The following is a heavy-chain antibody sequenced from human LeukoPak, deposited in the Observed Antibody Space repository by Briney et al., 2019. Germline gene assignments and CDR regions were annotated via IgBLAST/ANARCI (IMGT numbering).Heavy chain of an antibody. CDR2: ISWNSGNI. J-gene: IGHJ4*02. CDR3: AKDAYSSNWYYFDY. Sequence: GRSLRLSCAASGFTFDDYAMRWVRQAPGKGLEWVSGISWNSGNIGYADSVKGRFTISRDNAKNSLYLQMNSLRAEDTALYYCAKDAYSSNWYYFDYWGQGTLVTVSS. V-gene: IGHV3-9*01. D-gene: IGHD6-13*01. CDR1: GFTFDDYA.